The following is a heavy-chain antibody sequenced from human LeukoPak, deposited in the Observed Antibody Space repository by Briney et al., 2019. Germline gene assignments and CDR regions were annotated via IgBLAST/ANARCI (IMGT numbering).Heavy chain of an antibody. CDR1: GFTFSSYG. CDR3: AKLMYCSGGSCYNY. CDR2: ISYDGSNK. D-gene: IGHD2-15*01. V-gene: IGHV3-30*18. Sequence: GGSLRLSCAASGFTFSSYGMHWVRQAPGKGLEWVAVISYDGSNKYYADSVKGRFTISRDNSKNTLYLQMNSLRAEDTAVYYCAKLMYCSGGSCYNYWGQGTPVTVSS. J-gene: IGHJ4*02.